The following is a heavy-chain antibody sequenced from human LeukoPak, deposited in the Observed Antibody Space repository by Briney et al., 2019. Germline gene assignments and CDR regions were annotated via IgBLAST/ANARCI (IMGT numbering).Heavy chain of an antibody. D-gene: IGHD6-19*01. V-gene: IGHV2-5*01. J-gene: IGHJ5*02. Sequence: TLLKPTHTLTLTYTFTQFSLRTTGKGVGWMRQLPAKALETVALLYWNDDKHYRPSLGSRLTITKDPSVNQVVLTMTNGDAGDTATYFCARRGRNSGWGALLWFDPSGQGILVTVSS. CDR2: LYWNDDK. CDR1: QFSLRTTGKG. CDR3: ARRGRNSGWGALLWFDP.